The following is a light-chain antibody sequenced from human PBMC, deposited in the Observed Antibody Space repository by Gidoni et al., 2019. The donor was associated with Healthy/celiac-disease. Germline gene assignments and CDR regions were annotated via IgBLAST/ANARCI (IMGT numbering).Light chain of an antibody. Sequence: DIVFTQSPATLSLSPGERATLSCRASQSVSSYLAWYQQKPGQAPRLLIYDASNRATGIPARFSGSGSGTDFTLTISSLEPEDFAVYYCQQRSNQWTFGQGTKVEIK. CDR3: QQRSNQWT. J-gene: IGKJ1*01. CDR1: QSVSSY. V-gene: IGKV3-11*01. CDR2: DAS.